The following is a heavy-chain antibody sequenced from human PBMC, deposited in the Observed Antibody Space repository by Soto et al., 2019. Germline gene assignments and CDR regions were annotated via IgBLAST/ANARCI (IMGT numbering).Heavy chain of an antibody. CDR3: AKAEGVVVVAATLGY. V-gene: IGHV3-23*01. Sequence: GGSLRLSCAASGFTFSSYAMSWVRRAPGKGLEWVSAISGSGGSTYYADSVKGRFTISRDNSKNTLYLQMNSLRAEDTAVYYCAKAEGVVVVAATLGYWGQGTLATVSS. J-gene: IGHJ4*02. CDR2: ISGSGGST. D-gene: IGHD2-15*01. CDR1: GFTFSSYA.